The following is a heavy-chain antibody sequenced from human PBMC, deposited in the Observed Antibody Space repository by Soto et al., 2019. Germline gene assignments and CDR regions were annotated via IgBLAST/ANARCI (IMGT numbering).Heavy chain of an antibody. CDR3: ARHRAGANDHFDY. CDR1: GGSISSHY. D-gene: IGHD3-10*01. J-gene: IGHJ4*02. V-gene: IGHV4-59*08. Sequence: QVQLQESGPGLVKPSETLSLTCTVSGGSISSHYWSWIRQPPGKGLEWIGYMYYSGGTNHNPSLKSRVTISIDTSKNQFSLKLSSVTAADTAVYYCARHRAGANDHFDYWGQGTLVTVSS. CDR2: MYYSGGT.